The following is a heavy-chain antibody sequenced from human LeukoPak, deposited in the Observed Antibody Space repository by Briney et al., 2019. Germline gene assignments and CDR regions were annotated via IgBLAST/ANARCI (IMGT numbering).Heavy chain of an antibody. Sequence: QPGRSLRLSCTTSGFNFGDHAMTWVRQAPGKGRQWIGFIRSKLYGGSADYAASVKGRFYMSRDDSMRIVYLEMSSLRTDDTAVYFCARGGSDYNNYAYPYWGQGTLVTVSS. CDR2: IRSKLYGGSA. CDR1: GFNFGDHA. V-gene: IGHV3-49*04. D-gene: IGHD4-11*01. CDR3: ARGGSDYNNYAYPY. J-gene: IGHJ4*02.